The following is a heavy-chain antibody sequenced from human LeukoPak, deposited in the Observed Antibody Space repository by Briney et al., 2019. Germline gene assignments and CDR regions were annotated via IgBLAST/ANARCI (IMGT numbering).Heavy chain of an antibody. V-gene: IGHV1-24*01. CDR1: GYTLTELS. CDR2: FDPEDGET. CDR3: ATFSRITMVRGVIIFDY. Sequence: ASVKVSCKVSGYTLTELSMHWVRQAPGKGLEWMGGFDPEDGETIYAQKFQGRVTMTEDTSTDTAYMELSGLRSEGTAVYYCATFSRITMVRGVIIFDYWGQGTLVTVSS. J-gene: IGHJ4*02. D-gene: IGHD3-10*01.